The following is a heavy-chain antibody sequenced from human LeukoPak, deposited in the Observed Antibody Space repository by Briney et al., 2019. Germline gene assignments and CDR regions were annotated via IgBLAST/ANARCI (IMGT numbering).Heavy chain of an antibody. V-gene: IGHV4-39*07. D-gene: IGHD3-3*01. Sequence: PSETLSLTCTVSGGSISSSSYYWGWIRQPPGKGLEWIGSIYYSGSTYYNPSLKSRVTISVDTSKNQFSLKLSSVTAADTAVYYCARAPPTIFGVVNTYYFDYWGQGTLVTVSS. CDR3: ARAPPTIFGVVNTYYFDY. CDR2: IYYSGST. CDR1: GGSISSSSYY. J-gene: IGHJ4*02.